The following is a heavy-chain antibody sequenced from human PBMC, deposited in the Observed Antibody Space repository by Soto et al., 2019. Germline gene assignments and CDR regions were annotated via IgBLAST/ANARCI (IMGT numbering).Heavy chain of an antibody. J-gene: IGHJ4*02. CDR2: IYYSGST. Sequence: SETLSLTCTVSGGSISSYYWSWIRQPPGKGLERIGYIYYSGSTNYNPSLKSRVTISVDTSKNQFSLKLSPVTAADTAVYYCARSPLLWFGELFPFFDYWGQGTLVTVSS. D-gene: IGHD3-10*01. V-gene: IGHV4-59*08. CDR3: ARSPLLWFGELFPFFDY. CDR1: GGSISSYY.